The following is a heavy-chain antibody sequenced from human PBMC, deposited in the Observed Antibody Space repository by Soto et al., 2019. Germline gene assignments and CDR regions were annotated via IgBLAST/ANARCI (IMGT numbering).Heavy chain of an antibody. D-gene: IGHD2-2*01. CDR3: ARDCCSTSCYPRGEGDYYYGMDV. CDR2: TSYRSKWYN. Sequence: PSQTLSLTCVISGDSVSSNSAAWNWIRQSPSRGLEWLGRTSYRSKWYNDYAVSVKSRITISPDTSKNQFSLQLKSVTPEDTAVYYGARDCCSTSCYPRGEGDYYYGMDVWGQGTTVTVSS. J-gene: IGHJ6*02. CDR1: GDSVSSNSAA. V-gene: IGHV6-1*01.